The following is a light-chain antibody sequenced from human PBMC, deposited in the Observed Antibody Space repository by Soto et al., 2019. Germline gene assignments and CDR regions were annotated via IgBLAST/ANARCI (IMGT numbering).Light chain of an antibody. CDR1: NIGSKS. V-gene: IGLV3-21*02. CDR2: GDS. Sequence: SYELTQPPSVSVAPGQTARITCGGNNIGSKSVHWYQQKPGQAPVLVVYGDSDRPSGIPERFSGSNSGNTATLTISRVEAGDEADYYCQVWDSRRDHVVFGGGTKLTVL. J-gene: IGLJ2*01. CDR3: QVWDSRRDHVV.